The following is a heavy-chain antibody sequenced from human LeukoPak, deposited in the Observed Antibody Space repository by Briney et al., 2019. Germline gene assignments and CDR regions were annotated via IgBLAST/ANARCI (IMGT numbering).Heavy chain of an antibody. CDR2: IYTIGST. CDR1: GRFISSYY. V-gene: IGHV4-4*09. CDR3: ARWRSGYKQYYYYMDV. Sequence: SQTLSLTCTVSGRFISSYYWRWIRPPPRKGREWIGYIYTIGSTNYHTSLKGQAPRSVDTSKNQVSLKLGSVTAADTAVDYCARWRSGYKQYYYYMDVWGKGTTVTVSS. D-gene: IGHD5-18*01. J-gene: IGHJ6*03.